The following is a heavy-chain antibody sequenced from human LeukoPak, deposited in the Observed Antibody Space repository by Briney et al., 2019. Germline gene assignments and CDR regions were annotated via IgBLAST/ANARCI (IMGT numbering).Heavy chain of an antibody. V-gene: IGHV3-48*03. J-gene: IGHJ4*02. D-gene: IGHD1-1*01. Sequence: PGGSLRLSCAASGFTFSSYEMNWVRQAPGQGLDWDSYISSSGSTIYYADSVKGRFTIPRENAKNSLYLQMNSLRAEDTAVYYCARGGSSLERLDYWGQGTLVTVSS. CDR2: ISSSGSTI. CDR1: GFTFSSYE. CDR3: ARGGSSLERLDY.